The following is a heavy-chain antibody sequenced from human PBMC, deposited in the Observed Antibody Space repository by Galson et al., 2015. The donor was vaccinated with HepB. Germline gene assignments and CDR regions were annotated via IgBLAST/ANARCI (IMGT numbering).Heavy chain of an antibody. V-gene: IGHV1-3*01. CDR3: ARGAYYDILTGYYYYYYGMDV. J-gene: IGHJ6*02. CDR2: INAGNGNT. Sequence: SVKVSCKASGYTFTSYAMHWVRQAPGQRLEWMGWINAGNGNTKYSQKFQGRVTITRDTSASTAYMELSSLRSEDTAVYYCARGAYYDILTGYYYYYYGMDVWGQGTTVTVSS. D-gene: IGHD3-9*01. CDR1: GYTFTSYA.